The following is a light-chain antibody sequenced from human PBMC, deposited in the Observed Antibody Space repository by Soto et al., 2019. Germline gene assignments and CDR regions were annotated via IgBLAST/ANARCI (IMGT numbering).Light chain of an antibody. CDR2: NNN. V-gene: IGLV1-44*01. Sequence: QSVLTQLPSASGTPGQRVTISCSGSSSNIASNTVNWYQQLPGTAPKLLIYNNNHRPSGVLDRFSGSKSGTSASLAISGLQSEDEADYYCAAWDDSLNGPLFGGGTQLTVL. CDR3: AAWDDSLNGPL. J-gene: IGLJ2*01. CDR1: SSNIASNT.